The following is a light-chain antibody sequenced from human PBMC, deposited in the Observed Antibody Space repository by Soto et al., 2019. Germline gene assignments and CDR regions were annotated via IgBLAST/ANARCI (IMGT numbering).Light chain of an antibody. CDR3: SSYITSHTRQIA. CDR2: DVS. CDR1: SSDVGGYNY. J-gene: IGLJ1*01. Sequence: VLTQPASVSGSPGQSITISRTGTSSDVGGYNYVSWYQQHPGKAPKFMIYDVSNRPSGVSNRFSGSKSGNTASLTISGLQAEDEADYYCSSYITSHTRQIAFGTGTKVTLL. V-gene: IGLV2-14*01.